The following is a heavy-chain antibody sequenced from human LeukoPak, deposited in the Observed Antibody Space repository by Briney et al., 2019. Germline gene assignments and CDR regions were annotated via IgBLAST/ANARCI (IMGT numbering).Heavy chain of an antibody. D-gene: IGHD6-13*01. Sequence: SETLSLTCAVYGGSFSGYYWSWIRQPPGKGLEWIGEINHSGSTNYNPSLKSRVTISVDTSKNQFSLKLSSVTAADTAVYYCARGITQSSSWYPLWGQGTLVTVSS. CDR2: INHSGST. CDR1: GGSFSGYY. V-gene: IGHV4-34*01. CDR3: ARGITQSSSWYPL. J-gene: IGHJ1*01.